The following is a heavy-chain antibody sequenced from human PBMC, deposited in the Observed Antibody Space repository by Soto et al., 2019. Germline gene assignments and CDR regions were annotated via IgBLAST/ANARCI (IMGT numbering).Heavy chain of an antibody. V-gene: IGHV3-30-3*01. CDR3: ARDGYSSSSGPRERDYYGMDV. D-gene: IGHD6-6*01. J-gene: IGHJ6*02. CDR2: ISYDGSNK. Sequence: AETLRLSCAASGFTFISYAMHWCRQSPVKWREWVAVISYDGSNKYYADSVKGRFTISRDNSKNTLYPQMNSLRAEDTAVYYCARDGYSSSSGPRERDYYGMDVWGQGTTVTVSS. CDR1: GFTFISYA.